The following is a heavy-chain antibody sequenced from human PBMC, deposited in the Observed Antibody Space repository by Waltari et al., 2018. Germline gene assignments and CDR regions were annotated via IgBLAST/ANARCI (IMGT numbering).Heavy chain of an antibody. Sequence: PGKGLEWIGYIYYSGSTNYNPSLKSRVTISVDTSKNQFSLKLSSVTAADTAVYYCARHFLDDFWSGPVYGMDVWGQGTTVTVSS. CDR3: ARHFLDDFWSGPVYGMDV. CDR2: IYYSGST. V-gene: IGHV4-59*08. J-gene: IGHJ6*02. D-gene: IGHD3-3*01.